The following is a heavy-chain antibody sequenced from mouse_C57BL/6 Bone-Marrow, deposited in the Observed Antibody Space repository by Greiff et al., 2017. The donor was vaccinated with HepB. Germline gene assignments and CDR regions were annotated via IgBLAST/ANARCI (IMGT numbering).Heavy chain of an antibody. V-gene: IGHV2-2*01. CDR3: ARPIYYYGPFAY. CDR2: IWSGGST. J-gene: IGHJ3*01. Sequence: VKLMESGPGLVQPSQSLSITSTVSGFSLTSYGVHWVRQSPGKGLEWLGVIWSGGSTDYNAAFISRLSISKDNSKSQVFFKMNSLQADDTAIYYCARPIYYYGPFAYWGQGTLVTVSA. D-gene: IGHD1-1*01. CDR1: GFSLTSYG.